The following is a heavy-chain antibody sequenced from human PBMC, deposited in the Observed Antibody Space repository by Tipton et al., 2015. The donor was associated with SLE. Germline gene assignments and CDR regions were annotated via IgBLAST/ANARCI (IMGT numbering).Heavy chain of an antibody. V-gene: IGHV4-59*11. CDR2: IYYSGST. J-gene: IGHJ4*02. Sequence: TLSLTCTVSGGSISSHYWSWIRQPPGEGLEWIGYIYYSGSTNYNPSLKSRVTISVDTSKNQFSLKLSSVTAADTAVYYCAILEMATSTVDYWGQGTLVTVSS. CDR3: AILEMATSTVDY. D-gene: IGHD5-24*01. CDR1: GGSISSHY.